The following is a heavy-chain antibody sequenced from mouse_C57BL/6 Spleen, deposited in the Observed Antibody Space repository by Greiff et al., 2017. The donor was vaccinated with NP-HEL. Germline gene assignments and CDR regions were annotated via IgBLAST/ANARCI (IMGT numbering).Heavy chain of an antibody. V-gene: IGHV1-82*01. J-gene: IGHJ3*01. CDR1: GYAFSSSW. D-gene: IGHD2-5*01. Sequence: VQLVESGPELVKPGASVKISCKASGYAFSSSWMNWVKQRPGKGLEWIGRIYPGDGDTNYNGKFKGKATLTADKSSSTAYMQLSSLTSEDSAVYFCARGYSNQAWFAYWGQGTLVTVSA. CDR2: IYPGDGDT. CDR3: ARGYSNQAWFAY.